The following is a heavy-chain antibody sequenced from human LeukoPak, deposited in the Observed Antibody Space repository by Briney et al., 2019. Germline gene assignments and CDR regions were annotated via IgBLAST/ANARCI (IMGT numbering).Heavy chain of an antibody. Sequence: QHGGSLRLSCAASGFTVSSNYMSWVRQAPGKGLEWVSVIYSGGSTYYADSVKGRFTISRDNSKNTLYLQMNSLRAEDTAVYYCARPITTVSDFDYWGQGTLVTVSS. J-gene: IGHJ4*02. CDR3: ARPITTVSDFDY. CDR2: IYSGGST. CDR1: GFTVSSNY. V-gene: IGHV3-66*04. D-gene: IGHD4-17*01.